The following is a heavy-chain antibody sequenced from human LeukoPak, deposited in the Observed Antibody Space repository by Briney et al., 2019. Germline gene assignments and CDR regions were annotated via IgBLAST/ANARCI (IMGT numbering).Heavy chain of an antibody. Sequence: GGSLRLSCAASGFIFSTYTMNWVRQAPGEGLEWVSSIYRSATYIYYADSMKGRFTISRDNAESSLYLQMNSLRAEDTAVYYCARGGFRDYGGNFEYWGQGTLVTVSS. J-gene: IGHJ4*02. V-gene: IGHV3-21*01. D-gene: IGHD4-23*01. CDR1: GFIFSTYT. CDR2: IYRSATYI. CDR3: ARGGFRDYGGNFEY.